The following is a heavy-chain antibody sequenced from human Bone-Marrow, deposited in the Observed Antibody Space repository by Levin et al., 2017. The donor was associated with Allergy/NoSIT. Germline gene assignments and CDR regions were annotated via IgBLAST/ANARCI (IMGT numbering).Heavy chain of an antibody. CDR3: ARDLFLYVDYYYYGMDV. CDR1: GFTFSRYW. CDR2: VNDDGSDT. V-gene: IGHV3-74*01. J-gene: IGHJ6*02. Sequence: HPGGSLRLSCATSGFTFSRYWMHWVRQVPGKGLVWVSRVNDDGSDTTYADSVKGRFTISRDNAKNTLYLQMNSLRAEDSALYYCARDLFLYVDYYYYGMDVWGQGTTVTVSS. D-gene: IGHD2-8*01.